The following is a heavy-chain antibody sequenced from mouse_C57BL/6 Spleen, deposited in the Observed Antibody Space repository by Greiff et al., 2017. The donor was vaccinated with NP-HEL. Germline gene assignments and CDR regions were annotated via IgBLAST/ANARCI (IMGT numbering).Heavy chain of an antibody. V-gene: IGHV1-78*01. CDR2: IYPRDGST. D-gene: IGHD1-1*01. Sequence: QVQLQQSDAELVKPGASVKISCKVSGYTFTDHTIHWMKQRPEQGLEWIGYIYPRDGSTKYNEKFKGKATLTADKSSSTAYMQLNSLTSEDSAVYFCARHYYYGSSYWYFDVWGTGTTVTVSS. CDR1: GYTFTDHT. CDR3: ARHYYYGSSYWYFDV. J-gene: IGHJ1*03.